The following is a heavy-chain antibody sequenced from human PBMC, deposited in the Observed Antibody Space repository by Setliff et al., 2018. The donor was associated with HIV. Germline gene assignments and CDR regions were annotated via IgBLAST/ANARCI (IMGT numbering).Heavy chain of an antibody. J-gene: IGHJ3*02. Sequence: SVQVSCKASGYSFTDYYIHWGRQAPGQGLEWMGWINPKSDGTNYAQKFQGWITMTRDTSISTACMELNSLKTEDTGVYYCTRVLGAFDIWGQGTMVTVS. CDR3: TRVLGAFDI. V-gene: IGHV1-2*04. CDR2: INPKSDGT. CDR1: GYSFTDYY.